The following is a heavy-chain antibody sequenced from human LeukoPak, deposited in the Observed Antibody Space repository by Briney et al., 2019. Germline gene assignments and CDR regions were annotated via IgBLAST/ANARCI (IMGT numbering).Heavy chain of an antibody. CDR3: ASNYYYYYMDV. Sequence: GGSLRLSCAASGFIFSTYSVNWVRQAPGKGLEWVSSITSSSNYIYYADSVKGRFTISRDNAKNSLYLQMNSLRAEDTAIYYCASNYYYYYMDVWGKGTTVTVSS. CDR1: GFIFSTYS. J-gene: IGHJ6*03. V-gene: IGHV3-21*01. CDR2: ITSSSNYI.